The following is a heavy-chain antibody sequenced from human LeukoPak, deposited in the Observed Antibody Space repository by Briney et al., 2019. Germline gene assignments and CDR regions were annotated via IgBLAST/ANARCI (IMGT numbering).Heavy chain of an antibody. CDR2: ISAYNGNT. CDR1: GYTFTSYG. CDR3: ARVNGIAVAGTCFDY. J-gene: IGHJ4*02. D-gene: IGHD6-19*01. V-gene: IGHV1-18*01. Sequence: ASVKVSCKASGYTFTSYGISWVRQAPGQGLEWMGWISAYNGNTNYAQKLQGRVTMTTDTSTSTAYMELRSLRSDDTAVYYCARVNGIAVAGTCFDYWGQGTLVTVSS.